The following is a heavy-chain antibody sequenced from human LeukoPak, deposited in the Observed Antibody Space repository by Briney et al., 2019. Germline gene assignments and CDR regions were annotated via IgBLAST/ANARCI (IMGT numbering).Heavy chain of an antibody. D-gene: IGHD3-3*01. J-gene: IGHJ5*02. V-gene: IGHV4-39*07. CDR2: INHSGST. CDR1: GGSISSSSYY. Sequence: SETLSLTCTVSGGSISSSSYYWSWIRQPPGKGLEWIGEINHSGSTNYNPSLKSRVTISVDTSKNQFSLKLSSVTAADTAVYYCARGRRTIFGVVTGGSNWFDPWGQGTLVTVSS. CDR3: ARGRRTIFGVVTGGSNWFDP.